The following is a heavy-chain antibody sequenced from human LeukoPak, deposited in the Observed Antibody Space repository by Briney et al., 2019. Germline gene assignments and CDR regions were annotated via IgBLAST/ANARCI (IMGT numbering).Heavy chain of an antibody. J-gene: IGHJ4*02. CDR2: IIPIFGTA. V-gene: IGHV1-69*13. CDR1: GGTFSSYA. CDR3: ALPHDYAKTATFDY. Sequence: SVKVSCKASGGTFSSYAISWVRQAPGQGLEWMGGIIPIFGTANYAQKFQGRVTITADESTSTAYMELSSLRSEDTAVYYCALPHDYAKTATFDYWGQGTLVTVSS. D-gene: IGHD4-17*01.